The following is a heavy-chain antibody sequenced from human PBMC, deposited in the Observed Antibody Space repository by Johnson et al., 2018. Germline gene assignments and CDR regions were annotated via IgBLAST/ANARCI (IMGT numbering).Heavy chain of an antibody. Sequence: QVQLVQSGGGVVQPGRPLKLSCAASGFTFSDYGMPWVRQAPGKGLEWVAVISYDGTNTYYADSVKGRFTVSRDNSNNTRYLKMDSMRLENSAVYYWANDWRCGIGDRGFRTDACVVCGQGTMVTVSS. CDR1: GFTFSDYG. CDR2: ISYDGTNT. V-gene: IGHV3-30*18. CDR3: ANDWRCGIGDRGFRTDACVV. D-gene: IGHD2-15*01. J-gene: IGHJ3*01.